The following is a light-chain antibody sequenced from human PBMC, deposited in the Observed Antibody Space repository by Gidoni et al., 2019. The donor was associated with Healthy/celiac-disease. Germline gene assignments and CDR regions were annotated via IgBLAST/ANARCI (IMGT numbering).Light chain of an antibody. Sequence: DIQMTQSPSSLSASVGDRVTITCRASQSISSYLNWYQQKPGKAPKLLIYAASSLQSGVPSRFSGSGSGTDFTLTISSLQPEDFATYYCQQRRPFGQGTKVEIK. CDR2: AAS. J-gene: IGKJ1*01. V-gene: IGKV1-39*01. CDR1: QSISSY. CDR3: QQRRP.